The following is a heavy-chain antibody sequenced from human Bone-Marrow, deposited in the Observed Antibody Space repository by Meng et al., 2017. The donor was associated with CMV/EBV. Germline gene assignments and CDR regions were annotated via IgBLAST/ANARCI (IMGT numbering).Heavy chain of an antibody. CDR1: GGSFSGYY. CDR2: INHSGST. D-gene: IGHD1-26*01. Sequence: GSLRLSCAVYGGSFSGYYWRWIRQPPGKGLEWIGEINHSGSTNYNPSLKSRVTISVDTSKNQFPLKLSSVTAAETAVYYCARSSLYRRDAFDIWGAGRMVTVSS. J-gene: IGHJ3*02. V-gene: IGHV4-34*01. CDR3: ARSSLYRRDAFDI.